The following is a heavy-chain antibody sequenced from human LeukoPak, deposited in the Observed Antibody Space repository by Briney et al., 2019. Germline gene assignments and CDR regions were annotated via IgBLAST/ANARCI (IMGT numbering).Heavy chain of an antibody. V-gene: IGHV4-59*01. CDR3: ERLRGNYFPDY. CDR1: GGSINNYY. J-gene: IGHJ4*02. D-gene: IGHD2/OR15-2a*01. CDR2: IFYSGST. Sequence: SETLSLTCTVSGGSINNYYWTWIRQPPGKGLEWIAYIFYSGSTNYNPSLKSRVTISVDTSKNQFSLKLNSVTAADTAVYYCERLRGNYFPDYWGQGTLVTVSS.